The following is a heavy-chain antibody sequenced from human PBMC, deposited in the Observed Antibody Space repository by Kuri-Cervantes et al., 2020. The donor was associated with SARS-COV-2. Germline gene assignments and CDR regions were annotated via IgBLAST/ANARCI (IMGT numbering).Heavy chain of an antibody. CDR3: ARHSPGFLEWLSWFDP. J-gene: IGHJ5*02. CDR1: GGSISSSSYY. V-gene: IGHV4-39*01. D-gene: IGHD3-3*01. Sequence: SETLSLTCTVSGGSISSSSYYWGWIRQPPGKGLEWIGSNYYSGSTYYNPSLKSRVTIFVDTSKNQFSLKLSSVTAADTAVYYCARHSPGFLEWLSWFDPWGQGTLVTVSS. CDR2: NYYSGST.